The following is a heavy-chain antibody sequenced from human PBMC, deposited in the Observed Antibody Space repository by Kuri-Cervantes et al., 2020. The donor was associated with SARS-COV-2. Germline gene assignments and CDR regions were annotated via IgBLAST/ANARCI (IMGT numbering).Heavy chain of an antibody. CDR1: GFTFSDYY. V-gene: IGHV3-11*04. J-gene: IGHJ4*02. D-gene: IGHD6-19*01. CDR3: ARVEYSSGWEPDY. CDR2: ISSSSSTI. Sequence: GESLKISCAASGFTFSDYYMSWIRQAPGKGLEWVSYISSSSSTIYYADSVKGRFTISRDNAKNSLYLQMNSLRDEDTAVYYCARVEYSSGWEPDYWGQGTLVTVSS.